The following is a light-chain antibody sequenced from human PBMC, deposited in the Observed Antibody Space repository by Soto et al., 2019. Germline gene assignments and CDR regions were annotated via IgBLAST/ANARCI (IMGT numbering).Light chain of an antibody. CDR3: QHHGSSPANT. Sequence: ELVLTQSPGTLSLSPGERATLSCRASQSVKNTYLAWYQKKPGQAPRLLIYGASSRATGIPDRFSGSGSGTDFTLTISRLEAEDFAVYYCQHHGSSPANTCGQGTQLEIK. J-gene: IGKJ2*01. CDR1: QSVKNTY. CDR2: GAS. V-gene: IGKV3-20*01.